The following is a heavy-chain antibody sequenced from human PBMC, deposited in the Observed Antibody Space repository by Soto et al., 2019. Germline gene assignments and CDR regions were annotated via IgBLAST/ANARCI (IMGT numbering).Heavy chain of an antibody. Sequence: EVQLLESGGGLIQPGGSLRLSCAASGFTFSSYAMSWVRQAPGKGLEWVSAISGSGGSTYYADSVKGRFTISRDNSKNTLYLQMNSLRAEDTAVYYCAKDFRELGAAAYFDYWGQGTLVTVSS. CDR3: AKDFRELGAAAYFDY. D-gene: IGHD2-15*01. CDR2: ISGSGGST. V-gene: IGHV3-23*01. J-gene: IGHJ4*02. CDR1: GFTFSSYA.